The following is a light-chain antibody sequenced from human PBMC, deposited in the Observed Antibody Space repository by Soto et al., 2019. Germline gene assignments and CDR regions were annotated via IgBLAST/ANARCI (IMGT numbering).Light chain of an antibody. V-gene: IGKV1-12*01. CDR3: QQADIFPLT. CDR2: AAF. Sequence: DIQMTQSPSSVSASVGDRVVITCRASQDISNYLAWYQQKPGDAPELLIYAAFRLKRGVPSRFSGSGSGTDFTLIIDSLQPEDFATYYCQQADIFPLTFGGGTKVEI. J-gene: IGKJ4*01. CDR1: QDISNY.